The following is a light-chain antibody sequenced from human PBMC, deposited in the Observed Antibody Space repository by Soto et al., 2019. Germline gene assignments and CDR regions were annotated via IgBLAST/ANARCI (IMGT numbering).Light chain of an antibody. CDR1: SSNLGAGYD. V-gene: IGLV1-40*01. CDR3: QPYDSIVNDVI. CDR2: GST. Sequence: QPVLTQPPSVSGAPGQRVTISCTGSSSNLGAGYDVHWYQQLPGTAPKLLIYGSTNRPSGVPAGSSGSKSDTSASLAITGLQAEDEADYYCQPYDSIVNDVIFGGGTKLTVL. J-gene: IGLJ2*01.